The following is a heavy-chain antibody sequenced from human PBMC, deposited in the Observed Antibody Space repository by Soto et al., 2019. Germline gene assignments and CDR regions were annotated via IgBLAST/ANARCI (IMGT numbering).Heavy chain of an antibody. CDR2: ISGSGGST. Sequence: EVQLLESGGGLVQPGGSLRLSCAASGLTFSSYAMSWVRQAPGKGLEWVSAISGSGGSTYYADSVKGRFTISRDNSKNTLYLQMNSLRAEDTAVYYCAKTSSVYYYDSSPHYYYGMDVWGQGTTVTVSS. D-gene: IGHD3-22*01. CDR1: GLTFSSYA. J-gene: IGHJ6*02. V-gene: IGHV3-23*01. CDR3: AKTSSVYYYDSSPHYYYGMDV.